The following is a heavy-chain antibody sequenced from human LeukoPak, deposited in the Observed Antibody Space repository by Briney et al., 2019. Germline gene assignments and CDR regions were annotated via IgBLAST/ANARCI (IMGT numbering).Heavy chain of an antibody. CDR1: GGTFSSYA. CDR3: ASSLAVAGTEADY. D-gene: IGHD6-19*01. V-gene: IGHV1-69*06. CDR2: IIPIFGTA. J-gene: IGHJ4*02. Sequence: GASVKVSCKASGGTFSSYAISWVRQAPGQGLEWMGGIIPIFGTANYAQMFQGRVTITADKSTSTAYMELSSLRSEDTAVYYCASSLAVAGTEADYWGQGTLVTVSS.